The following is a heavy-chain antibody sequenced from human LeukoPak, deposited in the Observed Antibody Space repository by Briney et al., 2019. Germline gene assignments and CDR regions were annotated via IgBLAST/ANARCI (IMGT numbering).Heavy chain of an antibody. J-gene: IGHJ5*02. V-gene: IGHV4-61*02. CDR1: GGSISSGSYY. CDR3: ARVAPVAGTGWFDP. D-gene: IGHD6-19*01. Sequence: SETLSLTCTVSGGSISSGSYYWSWIRQPAGKGLEWIGRIYTSGSTNYNPSLKSRVTISLDTSKNQFSLKLSSVTAADTAVYYCARVAPVAGTGWFDPWGQGTLVTVSS. CDR2: IYTSGST.